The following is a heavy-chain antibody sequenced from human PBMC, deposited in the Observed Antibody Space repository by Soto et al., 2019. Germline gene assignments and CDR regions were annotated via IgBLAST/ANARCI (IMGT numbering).Heavy chain of an antibody. Sequence: QVQLQESGPGLVTPSETLSLTCSFSGDSVTSHYLTWIRQSPERGLEWIAYMHYTGFSHYNPSLKSRLTISVDKSKNQSLLQLTSGTVADTAVYYCAALSGNAWYTYWCQGTQVTVSS. J-gene: IGHJ4*02. CDR1: GDSVTSHY. V-gene: IGHV4-59*02. CDR3: AALSGNAWYTY. D-gene: IGHD3-9*01. CDR2: MHYTGFS.